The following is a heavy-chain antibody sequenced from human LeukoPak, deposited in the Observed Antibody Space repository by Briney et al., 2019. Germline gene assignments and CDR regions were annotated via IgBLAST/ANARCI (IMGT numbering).Heavy chain of an antibody. D-gene: IGHD6-19*01. CDR2: IYTSGST. J-gene: IGHJ4*02. CDR1: GGSISSGSYY. CDR3: ARGGLSSGPYYFDY. V-gene: IGHV4-61*02. Sequence: SETLSLTCTVSGGSISSGSYYWSWIRQPAGKGLEWIGRIYTSGSTNYNPSLKSRVTISVDTSKNQFSLKLSSVTAADTAVYYCARGGLSSGPYYFDYWGQGTLVTVSS.